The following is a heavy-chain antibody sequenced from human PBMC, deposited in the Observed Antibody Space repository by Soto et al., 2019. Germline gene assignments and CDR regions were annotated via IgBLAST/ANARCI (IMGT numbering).Heavy chain of an antibody. Sequence: PGGSLRLSCVASGFTFRNYALSWVRQAPGKGLEWVSSIGLGSSPKYYADSVKGRFTISRDNSKNTLYLQMNSLRAEDTAVYYCARDRLEEVAYFDYWGQGTLVTVSS. V-gene: IGHV3-48*01. CDR1: GFTFRNYA. CDR3: ARDRLEEVAYFDY. J-gene: IGHJ4*02. CDR2: IGLGSSPK.